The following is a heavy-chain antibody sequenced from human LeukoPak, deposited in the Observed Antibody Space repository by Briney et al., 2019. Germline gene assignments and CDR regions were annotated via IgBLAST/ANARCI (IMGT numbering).Heavy chain of an antibody. D-gene: IGHD2-2*02. V-gene: IGHV1-2*02. CDR2: INPNSGGT. CDR3: ARDQHIVVVPAAIGYYYYYMDV. Sequence: ASVKVSCKASGYTFTGYYMYWVRQAPGQGLEWMGWINPNSGGTNYAQKFQGRVTMTRDTSISTAYMELSRLRSNDTAVYYCARDQHIVVVPAAIGYYYYYMDVWGKGTTVTVSS. CDR1: GYTFTGYY. J-gene: IGHJ6*03.